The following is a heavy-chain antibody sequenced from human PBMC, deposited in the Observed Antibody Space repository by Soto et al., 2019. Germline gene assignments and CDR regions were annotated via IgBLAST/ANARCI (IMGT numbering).Heavy chain of an antibody. CDR1: GYTFTSYY. V-gene: IGHV1-46*01. CDR2: INPSGGST. D-gene: IGHD3-22*01. Sequence: VSVKVSCKASGYTFTSYYMHWVRQAPGQGLEWMGIINPSGGSTSYAQKFQGRVTMTRDTSTSTVYMELSSLRSEDTAVYYCARDPVGYYDSSGYYLLDYWGQGTLVTVSS. CDR3: ARDPVGYYDSSGYYLLDY. J-gene: IGHJ4*02.